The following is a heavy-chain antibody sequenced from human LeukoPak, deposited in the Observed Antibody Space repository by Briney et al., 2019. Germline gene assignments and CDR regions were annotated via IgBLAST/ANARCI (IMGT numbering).Heavy chain of an antibody. V-gene: IGHV4-34*01. D-gene: IGHD1-26*01. CDR2: INHSGST. J-gene: IGHJ4*02. Sequence: SETLSLTCAVYGGSFSGYYWSWIRQPPGKGLEWIGEINHSGSTNYNPSLKSRVTISVDTSKNQFSLKLSSVTAADTAVYYCARGGIVGATTFGFDYWGQGTLVTVSS. CDR1: GGSFSGYY. CDR3: ARGGIVGATTFGFDY.